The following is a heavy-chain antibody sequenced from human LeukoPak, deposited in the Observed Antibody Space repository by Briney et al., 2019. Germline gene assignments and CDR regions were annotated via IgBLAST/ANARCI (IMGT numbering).Heavy chain of an antibody. Sequence: PSETLSLTCTVSGGSISSYYWSWIRQPPGKGLEWIGYIYYSGSTNYNPSLKSRVTISVDTSKNQFSPKLSSVTAADTAVYYCARVGSCYVIDYWGQGALVTVSS. D-gene: IGHD2-15*01. CDR2: IYYSGST. J-gene: IGHJ4*02. V-gene: IGHV4-59*01. CDR3: ARVGSCYVIDY. CDR1: GGSISSYY.